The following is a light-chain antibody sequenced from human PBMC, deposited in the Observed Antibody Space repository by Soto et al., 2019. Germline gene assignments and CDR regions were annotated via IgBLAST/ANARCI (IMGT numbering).Light chain of an antibody. CDR3: QQYETFSGT. Sequence: DIQMTQSPSTLSASVGDRVTITCRASQSINIWLAWYQQKAGKAPKLVIYDASTLESGVPSRFSGSGSGTEFTLTISSLQPDDFATYHCQQYETFSGTFGQGTRVDIK. J-gene: IGKJ1*01. CDR2: DAS. CDR1: QSINIW. V-gene: IGKV1-5*01.